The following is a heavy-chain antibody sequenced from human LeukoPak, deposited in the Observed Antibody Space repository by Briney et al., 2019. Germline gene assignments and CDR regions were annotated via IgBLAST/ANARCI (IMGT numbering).Heavy chain of an antibody. D-gene: IGHD3-10*01. CDR2: IYYSGST. CDR3: ARAGGLLWFGELLLQDWFDP. J-gene: IGHJ5*02. CDR1: GGSISSSSYY. Sequence: SETLSLTCTVSGGSISSSSYYWGWIRQPPGKGLEWIGSIYYSGSTYYNPSLKSRVTISVDTSKNQFSLKLSSVTAADTAVYYCARAGGLLWFGELLLQDWFDPWGQGTLVTVSS. V-gene: IGHV4-39*07.